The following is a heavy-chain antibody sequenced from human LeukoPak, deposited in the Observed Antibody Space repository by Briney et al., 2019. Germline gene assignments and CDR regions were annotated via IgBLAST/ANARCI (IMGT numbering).Heavy chain of an antibody. V-gene: IGHV3-53*01. CDR1: GFTVSSNY. CDR3: ARSYGSGSYYNVY. CDR2: IYSGGST. J-gene: IGHJ4*02. D-gene: IGHD3-10*01. Sequence: GGSLRLSCAASGFTVSSNYMNWVRQAPGKGLEWVSVIYSGGSTYYADSVKGRFTISRDNAKNTLYLQMNSLRAEDTAVYYCARSYGSGSYYNVYWGQGTLVTVSS.